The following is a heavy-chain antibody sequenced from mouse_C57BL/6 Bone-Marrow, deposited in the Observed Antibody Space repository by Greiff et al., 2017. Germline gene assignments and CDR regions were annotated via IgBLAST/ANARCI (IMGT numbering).Heavy chain of an antibody. D-gene: IGHD1-1*01. CDR2: IDPSDSST. CDR1: GYTFTSYW. J-gene: IGHJ2*01. Sequence: QVQLQQPGAELVRPGTSVKLSCKASGYTFTSYWMHWVKQRPGQGLEWIGGIDPSDSSTNYNQKFKGKATMTVDTSSSTAYMQLSSLTSEDSAVYYCARWDYYGFDYWGQGTTLTVSS. CDR3: ARWDYYGFDY. V-gene: IGHV1-59*01.